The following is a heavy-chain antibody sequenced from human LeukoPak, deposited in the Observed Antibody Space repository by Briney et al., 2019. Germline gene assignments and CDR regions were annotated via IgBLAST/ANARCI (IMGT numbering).Heavy chain of an antibody. CDR3: ARDLVEMATLD. D-gene: IGHD5-24*01. Sequence: GRSLRLSCAASGFTFDDYAMHWVRQAPGKGLEWVSGISWNSGSIGYADSVKGRLTISRDNAKNSLYLQMNSLRAEDTAVYYCARDLVEMATLDWGQGTLVTVSS. CDR1: GFTFDDYA. V-gene: IGHV3-9*01. J-gene: IGHJ4*02. CDR2: ISWNSGSI.